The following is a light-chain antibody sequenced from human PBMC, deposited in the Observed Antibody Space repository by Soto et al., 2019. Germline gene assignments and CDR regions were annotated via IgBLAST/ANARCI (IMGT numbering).Light chain of an antibody. Sequence: EIEMTQAPATLSLSPGERATLSCRASQSVSSNLAWYQQKPGQAPRLLIYGASTRATGVPDRFSGSGSGTDITLTISRLDPVDFAVYFCQQNGESTHYTLGPGTKVDMK. CDR2: GAS. J-gene: IGKJ3*01. V-gene: IGKV3-15*01. CDR3: QQNGESTHYT. CDR1: QSVSSN.